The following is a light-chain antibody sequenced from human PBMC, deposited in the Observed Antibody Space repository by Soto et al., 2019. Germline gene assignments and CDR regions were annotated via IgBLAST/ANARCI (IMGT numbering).Light chain of an antibody. Sequence: DIHMTQSPSTLSASVGDRVTITCRASQSISIWLAWYQQKPGRAPNLLIHGTSRLESGLPSRFSGSRSGTDFTLTFTSLQPDYFATYYFQHYNDYSSTFGQGTKVEIK. CDR1: QSISIW. J-gene: IGKJ1*01. CDR2: GTS. CDR3: QHYNDYSST. V-gene: IGKV1-5*03.